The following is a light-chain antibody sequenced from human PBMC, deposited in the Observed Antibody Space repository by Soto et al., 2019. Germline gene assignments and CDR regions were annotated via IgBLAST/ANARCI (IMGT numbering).Light chain of an antibody. V-gene: IGLV2-11*01. J-gene: IGLJ3*02. CDR2: DVS. Sequence: QSAPTQPRSVSGSPGQSVTISCTGTSSDVGEYDYVSWYQQHPGKAPKLMIFDVSERPSGVPDRFSGSKTGNTASLTISGLQAEDEADYYCSSYTSSSTWVFGGGTKLTVL. CDR1: SSDVGEYDY. CDR3: SSYTSSSTWV.